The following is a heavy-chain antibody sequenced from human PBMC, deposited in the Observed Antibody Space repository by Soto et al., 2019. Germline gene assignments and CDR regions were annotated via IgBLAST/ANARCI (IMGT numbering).Heavy chain of an antibody. Sequence: EVQLVESGGGLVQPGGSLRLSCAASGFTFSSYSMNWVRQAPGKGLEWVSYISSSSSSIYYADSVRGRFTISRDNAKNSLYLHMNSLRDEDTAVYYCAREYDILTGYYNVGWFDPWGQGTLVTVSS. J-gene: IGHJ5*02. CDR3: AREYDILTGYYNVGWFDP. D-gene: IGHD3-9*01. V-gene: IGHV3-48*02. CDR1: GFTFSSYS. CDR2: ISSSSSSI.